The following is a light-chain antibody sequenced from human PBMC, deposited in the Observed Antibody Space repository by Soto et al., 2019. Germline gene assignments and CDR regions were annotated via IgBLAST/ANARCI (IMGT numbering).Light chain of an antibody. CDR1: QSISSY. V-gene: IGKV1-39*01. CDR2: AAS. Sequence: DIQMTQSPSSLSASVGDRVTITCRASQSISSYLNWYQQKPGKAPKLLIYAASSLQSGVPSRFSGSGSGTDFTLTISSLQLEDFATYYCQQIYRTPRTFGQGTKVDTK. CDR3: QQIYRTPRT. J-gene: IGKJ1*01.